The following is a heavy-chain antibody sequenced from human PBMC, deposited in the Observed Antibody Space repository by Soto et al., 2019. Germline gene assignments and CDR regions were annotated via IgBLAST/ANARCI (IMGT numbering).Heavy chain of an antibody. CDR2: IRSKANSYAT. V-gene: IGHV3-73*01. CDR1: GFTFSGSA. Sequence: EVQLVESGGGLVQPGGSLKLSCAASGFTFSGSAMHWVRQASGKGLEWVGRIRSKANSYATAYAASVKGRFTISRDDSKNTAYLQMNSLKTEDTAVYYCTRTPLFGVDLDYWGQGTLVTVSS. CDR3: TRTPLFGVDLDY. J-gene: IGHJ4*02. D-gene: IGHD3-3*01.